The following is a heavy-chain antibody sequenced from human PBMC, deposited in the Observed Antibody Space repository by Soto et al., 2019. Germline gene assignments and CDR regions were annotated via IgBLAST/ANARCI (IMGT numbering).Heavy chain of an antibody. V-gene: IGHV4-34*01. CDR2: INHSGST. J-gene: IGHJ3*02. Sequence: PSETLSLTCVVSGGSLSDYFWSWIRQPPGMALEWIGEINHSGSTNYNPSLKSRVTISVDTSKNQFSLKLGSVTAADTAVYYCAREGSLPGIAVAGTPINAFDIWGQGTMVTVSS. D-gene: IGHD6-19*01. CDR1: GGSLSDYF. CDR3: AREGSLPGIAVAGTPINAFDI.